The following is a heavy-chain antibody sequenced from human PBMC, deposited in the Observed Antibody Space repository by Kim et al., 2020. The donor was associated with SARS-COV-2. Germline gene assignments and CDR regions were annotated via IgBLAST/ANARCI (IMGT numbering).Heavy chain of an antibody. J-gene: IGHJ4*02. CDR2: GTT. D-gene: IGHD2-15*01. CDR3: TTADRSILDY. V-gene: IGHV3-15*01. Sequence: GTTAYVAPVKGRFTISRDESKNTFYLQLNSLKTEDTAMYYCTTADRSILDYWGQGTLVTVSS.